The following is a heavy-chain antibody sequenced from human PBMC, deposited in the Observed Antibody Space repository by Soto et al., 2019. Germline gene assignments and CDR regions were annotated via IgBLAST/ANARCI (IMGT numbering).Heavy chain of an antibody. Sequence: SVKVSCKASGGTFSSYTISWVRQAPGQGLEWMGRIIPILGIANYAQKFQGRVTITADKSTSTAYMELSSLRSEDTAVYYCARSYCTNGVCDSSYYYYMDFWGKGTTVTGS. CDR1: GGTFSSYT. V-gene: IGHV1-69*02. D-gene: IGHD2-8*01. CDR2: IIPILGIA. CDR3: ARSYCTNGVCDSSYYYYMDF. J-gene: IGHJ6*03.